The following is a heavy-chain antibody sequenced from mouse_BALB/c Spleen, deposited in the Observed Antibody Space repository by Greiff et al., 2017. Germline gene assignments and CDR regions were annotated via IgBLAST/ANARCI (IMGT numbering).Heavy chain of an antibody. J-gene: IGHJ4*01. CDR3: ARLGRFYAMDY. CDR2: INPGSSTI. Sequence: EVKVVESGGGLVQPGGSLNLSCAASGFDFSRYWMSWARQAPGKGQEWIGEINPGSSTINYTPSLKDKFIISRDNAKNTLYLQMSKVRSEDTALYYCARLGRFYAMDYWGQGTSVTVSS. V-gene: IGHV4-2*02. CDR1: GFDFSRYW.